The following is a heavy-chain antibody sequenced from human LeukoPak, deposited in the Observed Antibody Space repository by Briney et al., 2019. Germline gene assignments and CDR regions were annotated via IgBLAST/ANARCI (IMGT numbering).Heavy chain of an antibody. V-gene: IGHV1-69*13. CDR1: GGTFSSYA. Sequence: ASVKVSCKASGGTFSSYAISWVRQAPGQGLEWTGGIIPIFGTANYAQKFQGRVTITADESTSTAYMELSSLRSEDTAVYYCARGPTVTTSPEFDPWGQGTLVTVSS. J-gene: IGHJ5*02. CDR2: IIPIFGTA. D-gene: IGHD4-11*01. CDR3: ARGPTVTTSPEFDP.